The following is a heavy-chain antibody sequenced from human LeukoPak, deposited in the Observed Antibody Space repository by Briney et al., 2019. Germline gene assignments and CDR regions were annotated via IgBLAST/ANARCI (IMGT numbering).Heavy chain of an antibody. CDR3: ARERVGATNYFDY. Sequence: AGGSLRLSCAASGFSFSSCAMHWVRQAPGKGLEWVADISYDGYNKCYADSVKGRFTISRDNSKNTLYLQMNSLRAEDTAVYYCARERVGATNYFDYWGQGTLVTVSS. J-gene: IGHJ4*02. V-gene: IGHV3-30-3*01. D-gene: IGHD1-26*01. CDR1: GFSFSSCA. CDR2: ISYDGYNK.